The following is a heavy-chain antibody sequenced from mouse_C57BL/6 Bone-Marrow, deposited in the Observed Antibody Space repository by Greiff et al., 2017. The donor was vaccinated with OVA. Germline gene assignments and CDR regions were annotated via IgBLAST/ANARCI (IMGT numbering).Heavy chain of an antibody. CDR1: GFTFSSYA. J-gene: IGHJ2*01. Sequence: EVQVVESGGGLVKPGGSLKLYCAASGFTFSSYAMPWVRQTPEKRLEWVATISDGGSYTYYPDNVKGRFTISRDNAKNNLYLQMSHLKSEDTAMYYCARDPLRFDYWGQGTTLTVSS. CDR3: ARDPLRFDY. V-gene: IGHV5-4*01. D-gene: IGHD2-12*01. CDR2: ISDGGSYT.